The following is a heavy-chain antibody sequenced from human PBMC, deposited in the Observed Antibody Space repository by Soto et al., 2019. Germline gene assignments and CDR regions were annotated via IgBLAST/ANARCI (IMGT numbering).Heavy chain of an antibody. CDR3: ARDGFPKAADY. V-gene: IGHV3-7*01. Sequence: PGGSLRLSCAASGIPFDRSWXSWVRQAPGKGLEWVANINRDGTEIYYVDSVRGRFTISRDNPKNSVFLQMTSLRVEDTALYYCARDGFPKAADYWGQGTLVTVSS. CDR1: GIPFDRSW. CDR2: INRDGTEI. J-gene: IGHJ4*02. D-gene: IGHD6-13*01.